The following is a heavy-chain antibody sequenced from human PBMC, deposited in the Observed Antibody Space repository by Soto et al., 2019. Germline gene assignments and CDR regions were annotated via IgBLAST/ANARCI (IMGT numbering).Heavy chain of an antibody. CDR3: AREVLGYCTNGVCSNRPGFDY. V-gene: IGHV1-46*03. CDR1: GYTFTSYY. D-gene: IGHD2-8*01. Sequence: GASVKVSCKASGYTFTSYYMHWVRQAPGQGLEWMGIINPSGGSTSYAQKFQGRVTMTRDTSTSTVYMELSSLRSEDTAVYYCAREVLGYCTNGVCSNRPGFDYWGQGTLVTVSS. CDR2: INPSGGST. J-gene: IGHJ4*02.